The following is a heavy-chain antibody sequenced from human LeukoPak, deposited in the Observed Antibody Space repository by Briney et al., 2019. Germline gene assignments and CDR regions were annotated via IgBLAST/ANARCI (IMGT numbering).Heavy chain of an antibody. D-gene: IGHD3-22*01. V-gene: IGHV1-69*05. J-gene: IGHJ4*02. CDR1: GGTFSSYA. CDR2: IIPIFGTA. CDR3: ARADDSSGYFDY. Sequence: SVKASCKASGGTFSSYAISWVRQAPGQGLEWMGRIIPIFGTANYAQKFQGRVTITTDESTSTAYMELSSLRSEDTAVYYCARADDSSGYFDYWGQGTLVTVSS.